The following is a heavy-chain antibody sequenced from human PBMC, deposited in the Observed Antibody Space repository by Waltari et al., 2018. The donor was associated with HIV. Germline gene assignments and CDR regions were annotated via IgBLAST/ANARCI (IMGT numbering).Heavy chain of an antibody. V-gene: IGHV4-31*03. CDR3: AREGAQGSARIKGKSYNWFDP. J-gene: IGHJ5*02. Sequence: QVQLQESGPGLVKPSQTLSLTCTVSGGSISSGGYYWSWIRPPPGKGLEWIGYIYYSGSTYYNPSLKSRVTISVDTSKNQFSLKLSSVTAADTAVYYCAREGAQGSARIKGKSYNWFDPWGQGTLVTVSS. CDR1: GGSISSGGYY. D-gene: IGHD5-18*01. CDR2: IYYSGST.